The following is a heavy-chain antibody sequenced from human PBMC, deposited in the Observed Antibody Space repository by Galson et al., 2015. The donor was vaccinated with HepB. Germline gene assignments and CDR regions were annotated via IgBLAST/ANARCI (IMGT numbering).Heavy chain of an antibody. J-gene: IGHJ4*02. CDR2: IWSDGSNK. Sequence: SLRLSCAASGFTFSSYGIHWVRQAPGKGLEWVALIWSDGSNKYYADSVEGRFTISRDNSKNTLYLQMNSLRAEDTAMYYCAREGAVVPTAMPLDYWGQGTLVTVSS. D-gene: IGHD2-2*01. CDR1: GFTFSSYG. CDR3: AREGAVVPTAMPLDY. V-gene: IGHV3-33*01.